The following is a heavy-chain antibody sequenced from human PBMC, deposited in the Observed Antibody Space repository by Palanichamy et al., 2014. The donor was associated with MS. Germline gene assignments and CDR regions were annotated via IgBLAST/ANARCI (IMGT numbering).Heavy chain of an antibody. CDR3: ATVFSRMVVVTAIPEY. CDR2: IKSKTDGGTT. CDR1: GFTFTNTW. Sequence: EVQLVEVWGRLGKRPGGSLRLSCAASGFTFTNTWMTWVRQAPGKGLEWVGRIKSKTDGGTTDYAAPVKGRFTMSRDDSKNTLSLQMDSLRTEDTGVYYCATVFSRMVVVTAIPEYWGQGTLVTVSS. J-gene: IGHJ4*02. V-gene: IGHV3-15*01. D-gene: IGHD2-21*02.